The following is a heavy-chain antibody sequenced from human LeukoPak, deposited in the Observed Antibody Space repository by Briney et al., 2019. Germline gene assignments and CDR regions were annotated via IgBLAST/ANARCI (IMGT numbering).Heavy chain of an antibody. CDR3: ARAGVPATIDLYYYYGMDV. J-gene: IGHJ6*02. CDR1: GYTFNIYY. Sequence: ASVKVSCKASGYTFNIYYMHWVRQAPGQGLEWMGIINPSGGSTTYAQKFQGRVTMTRDTSTSKVYMELSSLRSEDTAVYYCARAGVPATIDLYYYYGMDVWGQGTTVTVSS. D-gene: IGHD2-2*01. V-gene: IGHV1-46*02. CDR2: INPSGGST.